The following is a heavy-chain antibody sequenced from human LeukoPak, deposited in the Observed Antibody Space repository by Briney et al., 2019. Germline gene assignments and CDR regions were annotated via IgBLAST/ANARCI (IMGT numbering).Heavy chain of an antibody. J-gene: IGHJ4*02. CDR3: VRGSTLRHYQY. CDR1: DSSISSSSYY. Sequence: SQTLSLTCTVSDSSISSSSYYWGWIRRPPGKGLEWIGRIYYSGSTYYNPSLKSRVTVSVDTSKNQFSLKLSSVTAADTAVYYCVRGSTLRHYQYWGQGTLVTVSS. D-gene: IGHD3-16*01. V-gene: IGHV4-39*01. CDR2: IYYSGST.